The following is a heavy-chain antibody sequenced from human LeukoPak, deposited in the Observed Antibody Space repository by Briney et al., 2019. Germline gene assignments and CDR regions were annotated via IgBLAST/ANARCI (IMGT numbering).Heavy chain of an antibody. CDR2: IKSKTDGGTT. CDR3: TSLTGGYYGSGSYKWGY. Sequence: GGSLRLSCAASGFTFSNAWMSWVRQAPGKGLEWVGRIKSKTDGGTTDYAAPVKGRFTISRDDSKNTLYLQMNSLKTEDTAVYYCTSLTGGYYGSGSYKWGYWGQGTLVTASS. V-gene: IGHV3-15*01. CDR1: GFTFSNAW. J-gene: IGHJ4*02. D-gene: IGHD3-10*01.